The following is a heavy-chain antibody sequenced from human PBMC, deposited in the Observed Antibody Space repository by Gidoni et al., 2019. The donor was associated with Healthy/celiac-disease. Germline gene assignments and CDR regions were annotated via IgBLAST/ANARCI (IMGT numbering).Heavy chain of an antibody. D-gene: IGHD6-19*01. J-gene: IGHJ4*02. CDR3: ARDQRPYSSGWNGPDY. CDR1: GYTFTSYA. Sequence: QVQLVQSGAEVKKPGASVKVSCKASGYTFTSYAMHWVRQAPGQRLEWMGWINAGNGNTKYSQKFQGRVTITRDTSASTAYMELSSLRSEDTAVYYCARDQRPYSSGWNGPDYWGQGTLVTVSS. CDR2: INAGNGNT. V-gene: IGHV1-3*01.